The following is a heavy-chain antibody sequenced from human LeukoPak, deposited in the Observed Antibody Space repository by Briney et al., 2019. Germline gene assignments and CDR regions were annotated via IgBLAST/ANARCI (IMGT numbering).Heavy chain of an antibody. D-gene: IGHD2-15*01. CDR3: ARFDCSGGSCFDH. CDR2: INPSDGST. Sequence: ASVKVSCKASGYTFTSYYMHWVRPAPGQGLAWMGIINPSDGSTSYAQKLQGRVTMTRDMSTSTVYMELSSLRSEDTAVYYCARFDCSGGSCFDHWGQGTLVTVSS. V-gene: IGHV1-46*01. CDR1: GYTFTSYY. J-gene: IGHJ5*02.